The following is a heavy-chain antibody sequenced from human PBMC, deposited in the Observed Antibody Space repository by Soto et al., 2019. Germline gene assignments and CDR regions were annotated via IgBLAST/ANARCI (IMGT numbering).Heavy chain of an antibody. CDR3: ARAPYDSSGYYPGGFDP. CDR1: GDSVSSNSAA. CDR2: TYYRSKWYN. V-gene: IGHV6-1*01. J-gene: IGHJ5*02. D-gene: IGHD3-22*01. Sequence: SQTLSLTCAISGDSVSSNSAAWNWIRQSPSRGLEWLGRTYYRSKWYNDYAVSVKSRITINPDTSKNPFSLQLNSVTPEDTAVYYCARAPYDSSGYYPGGFDPWGQGTLVTVSS.